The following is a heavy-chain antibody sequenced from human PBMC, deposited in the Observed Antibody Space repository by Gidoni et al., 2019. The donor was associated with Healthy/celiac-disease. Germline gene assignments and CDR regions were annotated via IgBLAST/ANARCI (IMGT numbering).Heavy chain of an antibody. CDR2: SSWKSGSI. CDR3: AKDYAGYYDSSGYYPLYGMDV. V-gene: IGHV3-9*01. Sequence: EVQLVESGGGLVQPGRSLRLSCAASGFTFDDYAMHWVRQAPGKGLEWVSGSSWKSGSIGYADSVKGRFTIARDNAKNSLYLQMNSLRAEDTALYDCAKDYAGYYDSSGYYPLYGMDVWGQGTTVTVSS. D-gene: IGHD3-22*01. CDR1: GFTFDDYA. J-gene: IGHJ6*02.